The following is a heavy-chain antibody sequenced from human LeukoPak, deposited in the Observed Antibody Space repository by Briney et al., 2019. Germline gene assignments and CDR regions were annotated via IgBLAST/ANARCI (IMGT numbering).Heavy chain of an antibody. J-gene: IGHJ4*02. CDR1: GFTFSTYW. D-gene: IGHD6-6*01. V-gene: IGHV3-74*01. Sequence: GGSLRLSCAASGFTFSTYWMHWVRQAPGKGLVWVSRINSDGSSTNYADSVKARFTISRDNAQNTLYLQMNSLRAEDTAVYYCARGLSGYSSSLGNWGQGTLVTVSS. CDR2: INSDGSST. CDR3: ARGLSGYSSSLGN.